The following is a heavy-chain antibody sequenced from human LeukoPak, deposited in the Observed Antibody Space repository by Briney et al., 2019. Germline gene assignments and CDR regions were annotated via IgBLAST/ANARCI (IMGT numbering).Heavy chain of an antibody. V-gene: IGHV3-30*04. CDR3: ARSDGWY. J-gene: IGHJ4*02. CDR2: ISYDGSNK. Sequence: GGSLRLSCAASVFTFSSYAMHCVRQAPGKGLVWVAVISYDGSNKYYADSVKGRFTISRDNSKNTLYLQMNSQRAEDTAVYYCARSDGWYWGQGTLVTVSS. CDR1: VFTFSSYA. D-gene: IGHD6-19*01.